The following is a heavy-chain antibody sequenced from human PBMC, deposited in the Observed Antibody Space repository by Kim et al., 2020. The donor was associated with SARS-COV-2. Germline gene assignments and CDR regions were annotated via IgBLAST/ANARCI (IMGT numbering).Heavy chain of an antibody. CDR3: ARGLNVDIVATAFDY. Sequence: SETLSLTCTVSGGSISSSSYYWGWIRQPPGKGLEWIGSIYYSGSTYYNPSLKSRVTISVDTSKNQFSLKLSSVTAADTAVYYCARGLNVDIVATAFDYWGQGTLVTVSS. J-gene: IGHJ4*02. CDR2: IYYSGST. D-gene: IGHD5-12*01. CDR1: GGSISSSSYY. V-gene: IGHV4-39*07.